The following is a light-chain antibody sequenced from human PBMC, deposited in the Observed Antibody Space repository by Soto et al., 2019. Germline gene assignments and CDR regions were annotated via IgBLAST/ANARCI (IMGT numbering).Light chain of an antibody. CDR1: SSNIGSNT. V-gene: IGLV1-44*01. CDR2: SNN. CDR3: AAWDDSLNAYV. J-gene: IGLJ1*01. Sequence: QSVLTQPPSASGTPGQRVTISCSGSSSNIGSNTVNWYQQLPGTAPKLLIYSNNQRPSGVPDRFSGSKSGTSASLAISGLQSEDEADCYCAAWDDSLNAYVFGSGTKLTVL.